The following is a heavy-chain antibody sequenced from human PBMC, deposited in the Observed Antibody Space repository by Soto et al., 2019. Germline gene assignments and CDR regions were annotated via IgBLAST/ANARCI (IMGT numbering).Heavy chain of an antibody. CDR1: GGSISSGGYS. V-gene: IGHV4-30-2*01. Sequence: SETLSLTCAVSGGSISSGGYSWSWIRQPPGKGLEWIGYIYHSGSTYYNPSLKSRVTISRVTSKNQFSLNLVSVTAADTAVYYCARASYYSYMDVWGKGTTVTVSS. CDR2: IYHSGST. CDR3: ARASYYSYMDV. J-gene: IGHJ6*03.